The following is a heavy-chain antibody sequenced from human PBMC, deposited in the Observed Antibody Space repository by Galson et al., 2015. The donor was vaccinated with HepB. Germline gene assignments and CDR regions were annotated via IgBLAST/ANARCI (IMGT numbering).Heavy chain of an antibody. J-gene: IGHJ2*01. CDR2: IGKSSDT. V-gene: IGHV3-13*01. D-gene: IGHD6-13*01. CDR1: GSTFRTYD. Sequence: SLRLSCAASGSTFRTYDMHWVRQAAGKGLEWVAAIGKSSDTYYPDSVKGRFIISRENAKNSLYLQMNSLRDGDTAVYYCVREGTSSSWNNWYFDLWCRGTLVTVSS. CDR3: VREGTSSSWNNWYFDL.